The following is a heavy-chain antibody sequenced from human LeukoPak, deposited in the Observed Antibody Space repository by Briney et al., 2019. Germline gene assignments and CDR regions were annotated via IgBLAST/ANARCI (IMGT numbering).Heavy chain of an antibody. D-gene: IGHD4-11*01. J-gene: IGHJ4*02. V-gene: IGHV3-66*01. Sequence: GGSLRLSCAASGFTVSSNYMSWARQAPGNGLEWVSVIYSGGSTYYADSVKGRFTISRDNAKNTLYLQMNSLRAEDTAVYYCARILYYKTGRSTVTFASEIDYWGQGTLVTVSS. CDR2: IYSGGST. CDR1: GFTVSSNY. CDR3: ARILYYKTGRSTVTFASEIDY.